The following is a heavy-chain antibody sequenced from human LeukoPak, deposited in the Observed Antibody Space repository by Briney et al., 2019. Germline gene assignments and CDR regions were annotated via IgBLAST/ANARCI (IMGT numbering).Heavy chain of an antibody. J-gene: IGHJ4*02. V-gene: IGHV3-21*01. CDR3: ARALSGYCSSGVCYILDY. D-gene: IGHD2-8*01. CDR1: GFTFISYN. Sequence: PGGSLRLSCAASGFTFISYNMNWVRQAPGKGLEWVSSISSSGNYISYADSVKGRFTISRDNAKNSLYLQMNSLRAEDTAVYYCARALSGYCSSGVCYILDYWGQGNLVTVSS. CDR2: ISSSGNYI.